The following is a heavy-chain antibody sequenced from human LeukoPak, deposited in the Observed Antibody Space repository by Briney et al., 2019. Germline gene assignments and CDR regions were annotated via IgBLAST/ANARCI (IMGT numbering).Heavy chain of an antibody. CDR3: ARDLGGVWDY. J-gene: IGHJ4*02. V-gene: IGHV3-21*01. CDR1: GFTFSSYS. D-gene: IGHD2-8*01. Sequence: PGGSPRLSCAAPGFTFSSYSMNWVRQAPGKGLEWVSSISSSSSYIYYADSVKGRFTISRDNAKNSLYLQMNSLRAEDTAVYYCARDLGGVWDYWGQGTLVTVSS. CDR2: ISSSSSYI.